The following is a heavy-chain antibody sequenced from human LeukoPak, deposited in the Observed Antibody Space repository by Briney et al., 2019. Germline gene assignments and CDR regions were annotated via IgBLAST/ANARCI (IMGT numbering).Heavy chain of an antibody. CDR2: INHSGST. J-gene: IGHJ4*02. CDR3: ARGAYDTSGHYIAYFDY. V-gene: IGHV4-34*01. D-gene: IGHD3-22*01. CDR1: GGSFSGYY. Sequence: SETLSLTCAVYGGSFSGYYWSWIRQPPGKGLEWIGEINHSGSTNYNPSLKSRVTISVDTSKNQFSLKLSSVTAADTAVYFCARGAYDTSGHYIAYFDYWGRGTLVTVSS.